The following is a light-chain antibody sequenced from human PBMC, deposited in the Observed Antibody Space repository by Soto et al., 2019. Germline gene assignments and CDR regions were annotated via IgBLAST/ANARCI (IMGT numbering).Light chain of an antibody. J-gene: IGKJ1*01. CDR1: QSLVHSSGNTY. CDR3: MQGTYWPWT. V-gene: IGKV2-30*02. CDR2: QVS. Sequence: DVVMTQSPLSLPVTLGQPASISCRSNQSLVHSSGNTYLNWFLQRPGHSPRRLIYQVSNRDSGVPDRFSGSGSGIDLKLKISRVEADDVGVYYCMQGTYWPWTFGQGTKVDIK.